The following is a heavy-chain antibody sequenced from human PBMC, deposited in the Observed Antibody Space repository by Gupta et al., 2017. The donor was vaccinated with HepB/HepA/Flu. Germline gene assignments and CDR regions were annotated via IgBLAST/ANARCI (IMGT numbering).Heavy chain of an antibody. CDR2: ISGSGGTT. CDR1: GFTFRSYV. Sequence: EVQLLESGGGLVQPGGSLRLSCEASGFTFRSYVMRWARLAPGKGLEWVSIISGSGGTTNYADSVKGRFTISRDNSKNTLYLQMNSLRAEDTAVYYCAKDRSAYGYYYYMDVWGKGTSVTVSS. J-gene: IGHJ6*03. V-gene: IGHV3-23*01. CDR3: AKDRSAYGYYYYMDV. D-gene: IGHD1-26*01.